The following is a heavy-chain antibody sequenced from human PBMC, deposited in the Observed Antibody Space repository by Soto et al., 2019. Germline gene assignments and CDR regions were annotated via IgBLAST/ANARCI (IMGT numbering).Heavy chain of an antibody. CDR1: GYSFTNFW. D-gene: IGHD4-17*01. CDR2: IYPGDFTI. V-gene: IGHV5-51*01. J-gene: IGHJ4*02. CDR3: ARRHYEGQGFDY. Sequence: LKISCMGSGYSFTNFWIGWVRQMPGKGLEWMGIIYPGDFTIKYSPSFQGQVTISADRSINTAYLQWSSLKPSDTAIYYCARRHYEGQGFDYWAQGTVVTVLL.